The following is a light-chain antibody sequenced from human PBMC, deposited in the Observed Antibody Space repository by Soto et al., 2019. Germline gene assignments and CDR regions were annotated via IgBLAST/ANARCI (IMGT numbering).Light chain of an antibody. V-gene: IGKV1-8*01. CDR1: HVFSNY. CDR3: QHYNSYPYT. J-gene: IGKJ2*01. CDR2: AAS. Sequence: AIRMNQFPFSPSSSIGDRVTITFRARHVFSNYLAWYQQKPGKAPKALIYAASFLQSGVPSRFSGSGSGTEFTLTISFLQSEDFATYYCQHYNSYPYTFGQGTKLQMK.